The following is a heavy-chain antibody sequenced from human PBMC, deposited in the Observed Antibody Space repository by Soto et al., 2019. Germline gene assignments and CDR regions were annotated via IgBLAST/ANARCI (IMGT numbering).Heavy chain of an antibody. V-gene: IGHV3-74*01. CDR2: IKGDGSST. CDR1: GFIFSSYW. CDR3: ARDVAVAATEFDY. J-gene: IGHJ4*02. D-gene: IGHD6-19*01. Sequence: LRLSCAASGFIFSSYWMHWVRQAPGKGLVWVSRIKGDGSSTSYADSVKGRFTISRDNAKNTLYLQMNSLRAEDTAVYYCARDVAVAATEFDYWGQGTLVTVSS.